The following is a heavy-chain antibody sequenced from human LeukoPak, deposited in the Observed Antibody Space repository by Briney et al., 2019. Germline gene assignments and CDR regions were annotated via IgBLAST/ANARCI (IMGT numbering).Heavy chain of an antibody. J-gene: IGHJ6*02. Sequence: SVKVSCKASGGTFSSYAISWVRQAPGQGLEWMGRIIPILGIANYAQKFQRRVTITADKSTSTAYMELSSLRSEDTAVYYCARAYIVATTSKVHYYYGMDVWGQGTTVTVSS. CDR2: IIPILGIA. CDR3: ARAYIVATTSKVHYYYGMDV. D-gene: IGHD5-12*01. V-gene: IGHV1-69*04. CDR1: GGTFSSYA.